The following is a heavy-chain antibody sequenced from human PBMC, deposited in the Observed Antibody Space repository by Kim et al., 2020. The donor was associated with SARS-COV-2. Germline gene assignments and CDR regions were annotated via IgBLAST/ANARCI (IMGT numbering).Heavy chain of an antibody. CDR3: ARGNNYYGSEY. V-gene: IGHV4-4*06. D-gene: IGHD3-10*01. CDR2: GSP. Sequence: GSPPYNPSLQSRGMMSVDTSKKQFSLKLSSVTASDTAVYFCARGNNYYGSEYWGQGTLVTVSS. J-gene: IGHJ4*02.